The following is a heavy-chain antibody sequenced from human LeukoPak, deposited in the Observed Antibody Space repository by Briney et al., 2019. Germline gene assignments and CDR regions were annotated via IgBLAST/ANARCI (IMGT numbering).Heavy chain of an antibody. CDR3: ARGYDILTGYVGNYDY. Sequence: GGSLRLSCAASGFTFSSYDMHWVRKAPGEGLEWVAVISYDGSNKYYADSVKGRFTISRDNSKNTLYLQMNSLRAEDTAVYYCARGYDILTGYVGNYDYWGQGTLVTVSS. V-gene: IGHV3-30*04. D-gene: IGHD3-9*01. CDR2: ISYDGSNK. CDR1: GFTFSSYD. J-gene: IGHJ4*02.